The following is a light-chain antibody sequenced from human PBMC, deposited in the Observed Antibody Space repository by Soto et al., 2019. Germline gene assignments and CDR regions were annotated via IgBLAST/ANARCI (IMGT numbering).Light chain of an antibody. Sequence: QSVLTQPPSVSGAPGQRVTISCTGSSSNIGAGYDVHWYQQLPGTAPKLLIYADTNRPSGVPDRFSGSKSGTSASLAITGLQADDEADYSCQSYDSSLSAVVFGGGTKVTVL. CDR3: QSYDSSLSAVV. J-gene: IGLJ2*01. CDR1: SSNIGAGYD. V-gene: IGLV1-40*01. CDR2: ADT.